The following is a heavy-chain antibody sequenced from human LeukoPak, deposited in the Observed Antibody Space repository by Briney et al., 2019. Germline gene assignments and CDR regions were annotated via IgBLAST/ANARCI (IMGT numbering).Heavy chain of an antibody. V-gene: IGHV3-7*01. CDR1: GFTFSSYW. Sequence: PGGSLRLSCAASGFTFSSYWMGWVRQAPGKGLEWVANIKQDGSEKYYVDSVKGRFTISRDNAKNSLYLQMNSLRAEDTAVYYCARDPRHYYDSSGYYDSPRPDYWGQGTLVTVSS. CDR3: ARDPRHYYDSSGYYDSPRPDY. J-gene: IGHJ4*02. D-gene: IGHD3-22*01. CDR2: IKQDGSEK.